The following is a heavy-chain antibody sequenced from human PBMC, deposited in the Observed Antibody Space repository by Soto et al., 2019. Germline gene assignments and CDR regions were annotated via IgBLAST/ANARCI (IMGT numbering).Heavy chain of an antibody. CDR2: IISTSSAK. J-gene: IGHJ6*02. D-gene: IGHD4-17*01. CDR1: GYRFSDYY. CDR3: AGRRRDSVTFDAFDV. Sequence: QVQVVQSGAEVRKPGASVRVSCKISGYRFSDYYVDWVRQAPGQGLEWLGWIISTSSAKTYAQALQDRVTLTTNKSVDMFYLDLATLRSDDTAVYYCAGRRRDSVTFDAFDVWGQWTTVTVSS. V-gene: IGHV1-2*02.